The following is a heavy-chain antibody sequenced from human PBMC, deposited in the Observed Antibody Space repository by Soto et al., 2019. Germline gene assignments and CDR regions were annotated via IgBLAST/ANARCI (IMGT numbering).Heavy chain of an antibody. CDR1: GFTFSSYG. CDR3: AKARGGWNTRYYYYGMDV. Sequence: GGSLRLSCAASGFTFSSYGMHWVRQAPGKGLEWVAVISYDGSNKYYADSVKGRFTISRDNSKNTLYLQMNSLRAEDTAVYYCAKARGGWNTRYYYYGMDVWGQGTTVTVSS. J-gene: IGHJ6*02. D-gene: IGHD1-1*01. CDR2: ISYDGSNK. V-gene: IGHV3-30*18.